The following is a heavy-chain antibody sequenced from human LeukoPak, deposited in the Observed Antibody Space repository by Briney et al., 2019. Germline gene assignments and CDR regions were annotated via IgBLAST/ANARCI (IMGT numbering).Heavy chain of an antibody. Sequence: GGSLRLSCAASGFTFNDYWMNWVRQAPGKGLEWVSAISGSGGSTYYADSVKGRFTISRDNSKNTLYLQMNSLRAEDTAVYYCAKALRGQRPRGDAFDIWGQGTMVTVSS. CDR3: AKALRGQRPRGDAFDI. CDR1: GFTFNDYW. V-gene: IGHV3-23*01. CDR2: ISGSGGST. J-gene: IGHJ3*02. D-gene: IGHD6-25*01.